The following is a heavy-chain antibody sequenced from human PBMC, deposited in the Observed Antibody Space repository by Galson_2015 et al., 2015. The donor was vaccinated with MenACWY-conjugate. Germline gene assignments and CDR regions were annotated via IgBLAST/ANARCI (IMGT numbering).Heavy chain of an antibody. CDR1: GFTFSSFW. V-gene: IGHV3-74*01. D-gene: IGHD6-13*01. J-gene: IGHJ4*02. CDR3: ARGLSVAAAVSPFAY. Sequence: SLRLSCAASGFTFSSFWMHWVRQAPGKGLVWVSRMNSDGSSTSYADPVKGRFTISRDNAKNTLYLQMNSLRAEDTAVYYCARGLSVAAAVSPFAYWGQGTLVTVSS. CDR2: MNSDGSST.